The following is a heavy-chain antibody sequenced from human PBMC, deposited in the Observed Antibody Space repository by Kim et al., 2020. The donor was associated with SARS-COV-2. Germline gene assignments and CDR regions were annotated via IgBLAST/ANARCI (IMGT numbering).Heavy chain of an antibody. Sequence: AHSVKGRCTISRHKTKRTLYLQMNSVRAEGTAVYYCARERKSSGWYYFDYWGQGTLVTGSS. V-gene: IGHV3-53*04. D-gene: IGHD6-19*01. CDR3: ARERKSSGWYYFDY. J-gene: IGHJ4*02.